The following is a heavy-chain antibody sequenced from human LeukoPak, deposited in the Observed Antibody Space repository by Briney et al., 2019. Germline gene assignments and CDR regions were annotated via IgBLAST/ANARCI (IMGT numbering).Heavy chain of an antibody. CDR2: IYYSGST. CDR3: ARGRDGYTFGY. CDR1: GGSISTYY. V-gene: IGHV4-59*01. Sequence: PSETLSLTCTVSGGSISTYYWSWIRQPPGKGLEWIGYIYYSGSTNYNPSLKSRVTISVDTSKNQFSLKLSSVTPADTAVYYCARGRDGYTFGYWGQGTLVTVSS. J-gene: IGHJ4*02. D-gene: IGHD5-24*01.